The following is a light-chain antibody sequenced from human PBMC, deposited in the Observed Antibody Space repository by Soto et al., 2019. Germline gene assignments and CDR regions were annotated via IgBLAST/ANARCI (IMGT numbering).Light chain of an antibody. CDR1: QSISSY. V-gene: IGKV1-39*01. CDR3: QQSYSTPSIT. J-gene: IGKJ5*01. CDR2: AAS. Sequence: DIQMTQSPSSLSASVGDRVTITCRASQSISSYLNWYQQKPGKAPKLLIYAASSLQSGVPSRFCGSGSGKDFTLTISCLQPEDFSTYYCQQSYSTPSITFGQGTRLEIK.